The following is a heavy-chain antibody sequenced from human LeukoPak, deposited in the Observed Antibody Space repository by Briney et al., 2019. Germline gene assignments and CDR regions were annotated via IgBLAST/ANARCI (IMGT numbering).Heavy chain of an antibody. D-gene: IGHD6-13*01. J-gene: IGHJ4*02. V-gene: IGHV4-34*01. Sequence: SETLSLTCAVYGGSFSGYYWSWIRQPPGKGLEWIGEINHSGSTNYNPSLKSRVTISVDTSKNQFSLKLSSVTAADTAVYYCARHTPPIAAAGLDYWGQGTLVTVSS. CDR1: GGSFSGYY. CDR3: ARHTPPIAAAGLDY. CDR2: INHSGST.